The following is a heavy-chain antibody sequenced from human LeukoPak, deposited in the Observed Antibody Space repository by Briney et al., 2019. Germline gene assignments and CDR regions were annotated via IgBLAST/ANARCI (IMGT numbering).Heavy chain of an antibody. CDR1: GYSISSGYY. D-gene: IGHD3-9*01. CDR3: ARCTKSYDILTGYPTNWYFDL. V-gene: IGHV4-61*01. CDR2: IYYSGST. Sequence: SETLSLTCAVSGYSISSGYYWGWIRQPPGKGLEWIGYIYYSGSTNYNPSLKSRVTISVDTSKNQFSLKLSSVTAADTAVYYCARCTKSYDILTGYPTNWYFDLWGRGTLVTVSS. J-gene: IGHJ2*01.